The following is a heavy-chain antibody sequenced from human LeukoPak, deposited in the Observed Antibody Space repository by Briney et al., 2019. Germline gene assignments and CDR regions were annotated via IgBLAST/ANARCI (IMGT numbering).Heavy chain of an antibody. J-gene: IGHJ4*02. V-gene: IGHV3-30-3*01. CDR3: WFGESNFDY. CDR2: ISYDGSNK. D-gene: IGHD3-10*01. CDR1: GFTFSSYA. Sequence: GGSLRLSCAASGFTFSSYAMQWVRQAPGKGLEWVAVISYDGSNKYYADSVKGRFTISGDNSKNTLYLRMNSLRGEDTAVYYSWFGESNFDYWGQGTLVTVSS.